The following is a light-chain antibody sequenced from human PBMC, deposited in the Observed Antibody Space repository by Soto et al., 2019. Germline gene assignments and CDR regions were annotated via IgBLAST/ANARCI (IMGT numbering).Light chain of an antibody. J-gene: IGKJ4*01. CDR2: GAS. CDR1: QSISSGY. V-gene: IGKV3-20*01. Sequence: ETVLTQSPGTLSLSPGERATLSCRASQSISSGYLAWYQQRPGQAPRLLISGASNRATGIPDRFSGSGSGRDFTLTISRLEPEDFAVYYCQQYGGSPLVTFGGGTKVEIK. CDR3: QQYGGSPLVT.